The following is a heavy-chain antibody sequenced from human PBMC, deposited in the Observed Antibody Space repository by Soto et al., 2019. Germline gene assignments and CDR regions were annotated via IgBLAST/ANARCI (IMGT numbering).Heavy chain of an antibody. Sequence: EVQLVESGGGLVQPGGSLRVSCAASGFTFSSYWMHWVRQAPGKGLVWVSRINSDGSSTSYADSVKGRFTSSRDNAKNSLYLRMESLRAEETAIYYCARRRAVAGLHYWGQGTLVSVSS. D-gene: IGHD6-19*01. J-gene: IGHJ4*02. CDR1: GFTFSSYW. V-gene: IGHV3-74*01. CDR2: INSDGSST. CDR3: ARRRAVAGLHY.